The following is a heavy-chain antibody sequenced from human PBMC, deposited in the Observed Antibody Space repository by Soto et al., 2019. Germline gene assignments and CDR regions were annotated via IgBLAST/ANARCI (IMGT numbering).Heavy chain of an antibody. CDR3: ARAYPQNFPGPPPRYYFNY. CDR1: GGSFSGYY. V-gene: IGHV4-34*01. J-gene: IGHJ4*02. Sequence: PSETLSLTCAVYGGSFSGYYWSWIRQPPGKGLEWIGEINHSGSTNYNPSLKSRVTISVDTSKNQFSLKLSSVTAADTAVYYCARAYPQNFPGPPPRYYFNYGGQETLVTVSS. CDR2: INHSGST. D-gene: IGHD3-16*01.